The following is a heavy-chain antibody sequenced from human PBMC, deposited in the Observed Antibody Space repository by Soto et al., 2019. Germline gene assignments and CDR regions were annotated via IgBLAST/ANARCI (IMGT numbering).Heavy chain of an antibody. Sequence: QVQLVQSGAEVKKPGSSVKVSCKASGGTFSSYAISWVRQAPGQGLEWLGGIIPIFGTANYAQKFQGRVTITADESTSTAYMELSSLRSEDTAVYYCARWAHYARNLNNWFDPWGQGTLVTVSS. CDR1: GGTFSSYA. D-gene: IGHD4-17*01. CDR2: IIPIFGTA. J-gene: IGHJ5*02. CDR3: ARWAHYARNLNNWFDP. V-gene: IGHV1-69*01.